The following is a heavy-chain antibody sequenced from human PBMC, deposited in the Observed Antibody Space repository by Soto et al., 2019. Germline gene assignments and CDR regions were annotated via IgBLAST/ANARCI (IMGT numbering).Heavy chain of an antibody. Sequence: SETLSLTCAVYGGSFSGYYWSWSLQPPGKGLEWIGEINHSGSTNYNPSLKSRVTISVDTSKNQFSLKLSSVTAADTAVYYCARVRYYGSGSYYRRWFDPWGQGTLVT. CDR2: INHSGST. J-gene: IGHJ5*02. CDR1: GGSFSGYY. D-gene: IGHD3-10*01. CDR3: ARVRYYGSGSYYRRWFDP. V-gene: IGHV4-34*01.